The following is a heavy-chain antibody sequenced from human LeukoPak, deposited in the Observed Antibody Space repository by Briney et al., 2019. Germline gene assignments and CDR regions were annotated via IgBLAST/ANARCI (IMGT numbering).Heavy chain of an antibody. CDR1: GFTFSSYA. CDR2: ISYDGSNK. CDR3: ARVAIAARPNDY. J-gene: IGHJ4*02. Sequence: GRSLRLSCAASGFTFSSYAMHWVRQAPGKGPEWVAVISYDGSNKYYADSVKGRFTISRDNSKNTLYLQMNSLRAEDTAVYYRARVAIAARPNDYWGQGTLVTVSS. V-gene: IGHV3-30-3*01. D-gene: IGHD6-6*01.